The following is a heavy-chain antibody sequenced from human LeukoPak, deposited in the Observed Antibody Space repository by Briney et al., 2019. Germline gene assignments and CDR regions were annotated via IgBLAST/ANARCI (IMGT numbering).Heavy chain of an antibody. CDR1: GYSISSGYY. CDR3: ARVVVASSSGWYESWFDP. J-gene: IGHJ5*02. CDR2: IYHSGST. Sequence: SETLSLTCTVSGYSISSGYYWGWIRQPPGKGLEWIGSIYHSGSTYYNPSLKSRVTISVDTSKNQFSLKLSSVTAADTAVYYCARVVVASSSGWYESWFDPWGQGTLVTVSS. V-gene: IGHV4-38-2*02. D-gene: IGHD6-19*01.